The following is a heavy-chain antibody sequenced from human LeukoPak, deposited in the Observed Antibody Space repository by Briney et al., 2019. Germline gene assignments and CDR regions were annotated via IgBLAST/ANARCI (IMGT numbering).Heavy chain of an antibody. Sequence: GSLRLSCAASGFTFSSYSMNWVRQAPGKGLEWVSSISSSSSYIYYADSVKGRFTISRDNAKNSLYLQMNSLRAEDTAVYYCATPVLRFFQTGYWGQGTLVTVCS. CDR2: ISSSSSYI. CDR1: GFTFSSYS. V-gene: IGHV3-21*01. CDR3: ATPVLRFFQTGY. J-gene: IGHJ4*02. D-gene: IGHD3-3*01.